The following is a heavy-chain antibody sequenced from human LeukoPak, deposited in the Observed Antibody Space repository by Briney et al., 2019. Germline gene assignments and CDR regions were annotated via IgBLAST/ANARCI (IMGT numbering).Heavy chain of an antibody. Sequence: PSETLSLTCAVSGGSISSSNWWSWVRQPPGKGLEWIGHMYHSGSTNYNPSLRSRVTMSVDTSKNQFSLKLSSVTAADTAVYYCARDSKLGLQLAGDWFDPWGQGTLVTVSS. J-gene: IGHJ5*02. D-gene: IGHD6-6*01. CDR3: ARDSKLGLQLAGDWFDP. CDR2: MYHSGST. CDR1: GGSISSSNW. V-gene: IGHV4-4*02.